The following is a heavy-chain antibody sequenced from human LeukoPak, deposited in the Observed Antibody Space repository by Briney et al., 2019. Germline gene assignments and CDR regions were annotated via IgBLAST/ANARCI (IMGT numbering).Heavy chain of an antibody. Sequence: PSETLSLTCAVSGGPFSGYFWSWIRQSSGKGLEWIGEIHNSGTTNYNPSLNSRVTISEDTSKNQFYLNLSSVTAADTAVYYCARRYYYNLGSFPYDFWGQGTLVTVSS. J-gene: IGHJ4*02. CDR2: IHNSGTT. CDR1: GGPFSGYF. CDR3: ARRYYYNLGSFPYDF. D-gene: IGHD3-10*01. V-gene: IGHV4-34*01.